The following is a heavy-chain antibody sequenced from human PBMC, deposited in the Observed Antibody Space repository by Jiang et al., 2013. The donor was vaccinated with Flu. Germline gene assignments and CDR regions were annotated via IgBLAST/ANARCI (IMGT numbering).Heavy chain of an antibody. J-gene: IGHJ4*02. Sequence: GAEVKKPGASVKVSCKASGYTFTSYAMHWVRQAPGQRLEWMGWINAGNGNTKYSQKFQGRVTITRDTSASTAYMELSSLRSEDTAVYYCARDLRPYSSSWTGGYWGQGTLVTVSS. CDR1: GYTFTSYA. D-gene: IGHD6-13*01. CDR2: INAGNGNT. CDR3: ARDLRPYSSSWTGGY. V-gene: IGHV1-3*01.